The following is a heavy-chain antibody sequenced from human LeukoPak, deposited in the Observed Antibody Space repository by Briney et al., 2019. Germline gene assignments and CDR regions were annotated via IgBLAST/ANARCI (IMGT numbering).Heavy chain of an antibody. Sequence: PGGSLRLSCAASGFIFSTYAMHWVRQAPGKGLEWVAVISYDGSNKYYADSVKGRFTISRDNSKNTLYLQMNSLRAEDTAVYYCARQIGNYFDYWGQGTLVTVSS. J-gene: IGHJ4*02. CDR3: ARQIGNYFDY. CDR2: ISYDGSNK. D-gene: IGHD1-26*01. CDR1: GFIFSTYA. V-gene: IGHV3-30*14.